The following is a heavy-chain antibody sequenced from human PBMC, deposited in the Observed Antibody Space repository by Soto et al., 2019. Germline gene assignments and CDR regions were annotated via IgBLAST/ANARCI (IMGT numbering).Heavy chain of an antibody. D-gene: IGHD3-16*01. CDR3: ARIPLRPVSDAFDI. J-gene: IGHJ3*02. CDR2: IFSNDEK. Sequence: SGPTLVNPTETLTLTCTVSGFSLSNARMGVSWIRQPPGKALEWLAHIFSNDEKSYSTSLKSRLTISKDTSKSQVVLTMTNMDPVDTFTYYCARIPLRPVSDAFDIWGQGTMVTVSS. CDR1: GFSLSNARMG. V-gene: IGHV2-26*01.